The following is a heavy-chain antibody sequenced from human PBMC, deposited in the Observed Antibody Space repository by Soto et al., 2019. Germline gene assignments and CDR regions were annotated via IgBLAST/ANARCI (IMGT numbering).Heavy chain of an antibody. V-gene: IGHV1-58*01. CDR1: GFTFTSSA. CDR3: AALTMVRHFSDAFDI. J-gene: IGHJ3*02. CDR2: IVVGSGNT. D-gene: IGHD3-10*01. Sequence: SGKVSCKASGFTFTSSAVQCVRQARGQRLEWIGWIVVGSGNTNYAQKFQERVTITRDMSTSTAYMELSSLRSEDTAVYYCAALTMVRHFSDAFDIWGQGTMVTVSS.